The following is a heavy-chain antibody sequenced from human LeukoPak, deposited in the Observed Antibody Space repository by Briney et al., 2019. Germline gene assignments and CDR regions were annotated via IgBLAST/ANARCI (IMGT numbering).Heavy chain of an antibody. CDR1: GYSISSGYY. J-gene: IGHJ3*02. Sequence: SETLSLTCAVSGYSISSGYYWGWIRQPPGKGLEWIGSIYHSGSTYYNPSLKSRVTISVDTSKNQFSLKLSSVTAADTAVYYCARTYYDILTGYPPDDFDIWGQGTMVTVSS. V-gene: IGHV4-38-2*01. CDR2: IYHSGST. CDR3: ARTYYDILTGYPPDDFDI. D-gene: IGHD3-9*01.